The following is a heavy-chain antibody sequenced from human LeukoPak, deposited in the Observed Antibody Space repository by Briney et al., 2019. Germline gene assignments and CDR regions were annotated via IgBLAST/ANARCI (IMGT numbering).Heavy chain of an antibody. V-gene: IGHV3-23*01. CDR1: GFTFGSFG. J-gene: IGHJ2*01. Sequence: GGSLRLSCEASGFTFGSFGMSWVRQAPGKGLQWVSGITGSTTWTYYAASVKGRFTISRDNSQNTLHLQMNSLRADDTAVYYCARELVSSGTGYFDLWGRGTLVTVSS. CDR2: ITGSTTWT. D-gene: IGHD3-10*02. CDR3: ARELVSSGTGYFDL.